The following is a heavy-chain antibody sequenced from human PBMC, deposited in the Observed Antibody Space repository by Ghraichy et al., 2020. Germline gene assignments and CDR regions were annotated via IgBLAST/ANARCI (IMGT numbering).Heavy chain of an antibody. Sequence: LETLSLNCAVSGGSINSRNWWSWVRQPPGKGPEWIGEIYYSGTTNYNPSLGSRVTISLDKSKNQFSLRLRSVTAADTAVYYFASLGYCRDYNFHGVNWGQGTLVTVSS. V-gene: IGHV4-4*02. CDR1: GGSINSRNW. J-gene: IGHJ4*02. D-gene: IGHD2-15*01. CDR2: IYYSGTT. CDR3: ASLGYCRDYNFHGVN.